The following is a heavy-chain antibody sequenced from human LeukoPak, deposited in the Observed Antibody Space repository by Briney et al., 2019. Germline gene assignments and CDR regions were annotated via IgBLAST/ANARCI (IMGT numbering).Heavy chain of an antibody. CDR2: IKQDGSEK. V-gene: IGHV3-7*01. Sequence: GGSLRLSCAASGFTFSSYWMSWVRQAPGKGLEWVANIKQDGSEKYYVDSVKGRFTISRDNAKNSLYLQMNSLRAEDTAVYYCASMSAIFGVVISGHPDIWGQGTMVTVSS. CDR1: GFTFSSYW. J-gene: IGHJ3*02. D-gene: IGHD3-3*01. CDR3: ASMSAIFGVVISGHPDI.